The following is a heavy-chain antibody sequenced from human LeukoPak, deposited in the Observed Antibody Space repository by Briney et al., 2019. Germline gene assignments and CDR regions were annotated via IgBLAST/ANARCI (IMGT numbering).Heavy chain of an antibody. CDR2: IKSTTVDATP. V-gene: IGHV3-15*01. D-gene: IGHD4-23*01. CDR3: TTGPGNSGY. J-gene: IGHJ4*02. CDR1: GLTFSNAW. Sequence: GGSLRLSCAVSGLTFSNAWMSWVRQAPGKGLEWVGRIKSTTVDATPEYAAPVRGRFTISRDDSKNTVYLQMSSLKSEDTALYYCTTGPGNSGYWGQGTLVTVSS.